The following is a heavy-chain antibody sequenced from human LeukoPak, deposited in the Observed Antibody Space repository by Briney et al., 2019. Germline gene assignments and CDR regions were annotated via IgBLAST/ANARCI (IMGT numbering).Heavy chain of an antibody. V-gene: IGHV4-4*07. J-gene: IGHJ5*02. CDR1: GDSISSYY. Sequence: PSETLSLTCTVPGDSISSYYWNWIRQPAGKGLEWIGRIFSSGSTSYNPSLKSRVTMSIDTSKNQFYLRLSSMTAADTAMYYCARMAEADYYGDSDRFDPWGQGTLVTVSS. CDR3: ARMAEADYYGDSDRFDP. CDR2: IFSSGST. D-gene: IGHD4-23*01.